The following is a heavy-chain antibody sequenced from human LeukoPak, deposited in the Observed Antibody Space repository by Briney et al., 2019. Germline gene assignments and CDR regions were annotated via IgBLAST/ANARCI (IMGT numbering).Heavy chain of an antibody. CDR3: ARVTAVAGTSVGVDA. V-gene: IGHV3-74*01. J-gene: IGHJ4*02. CDR2: INSDASVT. D-gene: IGHD6-19*01. Sequence: GGSVRLSCAASGFTFSNYWMHWVRQTPGKGLVWVSRINSDASVTTYADSVKGRFTISRDNAKNTLYLQMNSLRAEDTAVYYCARVTAVAGTSVGVDAWGQGILVTVS. CDR1: GFTFSNYW.